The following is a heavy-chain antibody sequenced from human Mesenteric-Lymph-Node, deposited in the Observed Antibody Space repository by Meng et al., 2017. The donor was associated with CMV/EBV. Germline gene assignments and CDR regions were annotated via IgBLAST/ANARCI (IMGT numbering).Heavy chain of an antibody. V-gene: IGHV3-53*01. D-gene: IGHD2/OR15-2a*01. CDR1: GFTFSSYA. Sequence: GESLKISCAASGFTFSSYAMSWVRQAPGKGLEWVSVIYSGGNAYYADSVKGRFTISRDNSKNTLFLQMNSLIPDDTAVYYCARDHSSEPEWYFDLWGRGTLVTVSS. CDR3: ARDHSSEPEWYFDL. J-gene: IGHJ2*01. CDR2: IYSGGNA.